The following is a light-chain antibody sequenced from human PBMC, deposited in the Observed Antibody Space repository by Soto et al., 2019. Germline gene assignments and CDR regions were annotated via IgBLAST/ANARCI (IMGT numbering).Light chain of an antibody. Sequence: QSALTQPASVSGSPGQSITISCTGTSSNVGSYILVSWYQQHPGKAPKLMLYEASKRPSGVSNRFSGSKSGNTASLTISGLQAEDEADYSCCSYAGSSTYVFGGGTKLTVL. V-gene: IGLV2-23*01. CDR1: SSNVGSYIL. CDR3: CSYAGSSTYV. CDR2: EAS. J-gene: IGLJ2*01.